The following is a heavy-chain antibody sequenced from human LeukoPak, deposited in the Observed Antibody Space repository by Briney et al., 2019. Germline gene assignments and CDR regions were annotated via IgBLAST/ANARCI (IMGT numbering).Heavy chain of an antibody. Sequence: GGSLRLSCTASGSTFGDYAMSWVRQAPGKGLEWVGFIRSKAYGGTTEYAASVKGRFTISRDDSKSIAYLQMNSLKTEDTAVYYCTRAVRYYDFWSGYRYYFDYWGQGTLVTVSS. J-gene: IGHJ4*02. CDR1: GSTFGDYA. CDR2: IRSKAYGGTT. D-gene: IGHD3-3*01. CDR3: TRAVRYYDFWSGYRYYFDY. V-gene: IGHV3-49*04.